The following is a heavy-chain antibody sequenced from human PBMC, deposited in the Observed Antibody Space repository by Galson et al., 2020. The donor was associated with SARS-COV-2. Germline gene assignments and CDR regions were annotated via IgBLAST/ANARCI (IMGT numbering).Heavy chain of an antibody. CDR1: GFTFSNFG. CDR3: AREREDYYYGSGSSLDY. Sequence: GESPKISCPASGFTFSNFGMHWVRQAPGKGLEWVSFISYDAYNKYYGDSVKGRFTISRDNPKNTLYLEMHSLRVDDTAVYYCAREREDYYYGSGSSLDYWGQGTLVTVSS. J-gene: IGHJ4*02. V-gene: IGHV3-30*03. CDR2: ISYDAYNK. D-gene: IGHD3-10*01.